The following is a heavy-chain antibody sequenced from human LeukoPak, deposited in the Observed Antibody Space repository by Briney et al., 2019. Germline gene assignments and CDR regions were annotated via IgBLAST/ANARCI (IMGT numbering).Heavy chain of an antibody. V-gene: IGHV4-39*01. D-gene: IGHD6-19*01. J-gene: IGHJ3*02. CDR1: GGSISSSSYY. Sequence: SETLSLTCTVSGGSISSSSYYWGWIRQPPGKGLEWIGSIYYSGSTYYNPSLKSRVTISVDTSKNQFSLKLSSVTAADTAVYYCARGGPVALAGLNAFDIWGQGTMVTVSS. CDR3: ARGGPVALAGLNAFDI. CDR2: IYYSGST.